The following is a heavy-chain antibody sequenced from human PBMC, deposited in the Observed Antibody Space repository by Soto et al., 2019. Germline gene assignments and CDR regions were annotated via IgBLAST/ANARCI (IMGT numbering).Heavy chain of an antibody. D-gene: IGHD2-2*01. Sequence: ASVNVSCKASGGTFSSYSMSWGRQAPGQGLEWMGGIIPIFGTANYAQKFQGRVTITADESTSTAYMELSSLRSEDTAVYYCARRGSCSSTSCYWNYYYGMDVWGQGTTVTVSS. CDR2: IIPIFGTA. J-gene: IGHJ6*02. V-gene: IGHV1-69*13. CDR1: GGTFSSYS. CDR3: ARRGSCSSTSCYWNYYYGMDV.